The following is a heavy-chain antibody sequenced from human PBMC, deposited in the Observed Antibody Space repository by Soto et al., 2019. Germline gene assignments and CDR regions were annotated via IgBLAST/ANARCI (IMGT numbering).Heavy chain of an antibody. V-gene: IGHV1-18*01. Sequence: QVQLVQSGAEVKKPGASVKVSCKASGYTFTSYAISWVRQAPGQGLEWMGWISAYNGNTNDAQKLPGRVTRTTDTSTRTGYRELRSLRSDDTAVYYCARDGPPLDYWGQGTLVTVSS. CDR2: ISAYNGNT. CDR1: GYTFTSYA. CDR3: ARDGPPLDY. J-gene: IGHJ4*02.